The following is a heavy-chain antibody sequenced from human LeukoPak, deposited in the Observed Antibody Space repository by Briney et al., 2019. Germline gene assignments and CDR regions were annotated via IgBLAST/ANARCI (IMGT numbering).Heavy chain of an antibody. V-gene: IGHV4-39*01. CDR2: IYYRGDT. CDR3: ARLLEYYDSRGYFDY. D-gene: IGHD3-22*01. Sequence: SETLSLACIVPGGSISSSGSYWGWIRQPPGKGLEWIGSIYYRGDTYYNPSLRSRVTISVDTSNNQFSLKLRSVTAADTAVYYCARLLEYYDSRGYFDYWGQGTLVTVSS. CDR1: GGSISSSGSY. J-gene: IGHJ4*02.